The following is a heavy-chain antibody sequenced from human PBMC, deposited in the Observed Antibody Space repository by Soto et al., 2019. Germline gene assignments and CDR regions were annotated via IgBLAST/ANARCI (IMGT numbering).Heavy chain of an antibody. V-gene: IGHV1-46*03. Sequence: QVQLVQSGAEVKKPGASVKVSCKASGYTFTSYYIHWVRQAPGQGLEWMGIINPSGGSTSYAQKFHCRVTMTSDTSTRTVYMELSSLRSEDTAVYYCARVAKVGAPNTHQDYWGQGTLVTVSS. CDR2: INPSGGST. CDR3: ARVAKVGAPNTHQDY. D-gene: IGHD1-26*01. J-gene: IGHJ4*02. CDR1: GYTFTSYY.